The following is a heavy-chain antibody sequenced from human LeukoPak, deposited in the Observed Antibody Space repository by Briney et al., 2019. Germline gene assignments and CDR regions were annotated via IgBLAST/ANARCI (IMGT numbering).Heavy chain of an antibody. V-gene: IGHV3-30*04. CDR2: ISYDGSNK. CDR1: GFTFSSYA. CDR3: ARDPKGKLSYFDY. D-gene: IGHD1-7*01. J-gene: IGHJ4*02. Sequence: QTGGSLRLSCAASGFTFSSYAMHWVRQAPGEGLEWVAVISYDGSNKYYADSVKGRFTISRDNSKNTLYLQMNSLRAEDTAVYYCARDPKGKLSYFDYWGQGTLVTVSS.